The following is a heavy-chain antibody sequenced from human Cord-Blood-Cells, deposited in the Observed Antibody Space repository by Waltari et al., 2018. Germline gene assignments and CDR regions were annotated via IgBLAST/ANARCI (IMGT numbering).Heavy chain of an antibody. V-gene: IGHV4-38-2*02. CDR3: ARDRVVPAVTVFDY. J-gene: IGHJ4*02. CDR1: GYSISSGSY. Sequence: QVQLQESGPGLVKPSETLSLTCAVSGYSISSGSYWGWFRQPPGKGLEWIGSIYHSGSTYYNPSLKSRVTISVDTSKNQFSLKLSSVTAADTAVYYCARDRVVPAVTVFDYWGQGTLVTVSS. CDR2: IYHSGST. D-gene: IGHD2-2*01.